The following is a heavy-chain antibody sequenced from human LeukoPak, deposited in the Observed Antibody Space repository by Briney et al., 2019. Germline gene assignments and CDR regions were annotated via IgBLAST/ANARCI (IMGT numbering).Heavy chain of an antibody. J-gene: IGHJ4*02. CDR3: AKSSGKSFPSSRVFDF. CDR1: GFSLSGYW. CDR2: LHADGSEK. D-gene: IGHD6-13*01. V-gene: IGHV3-7*03. Sequence: GGSLRLSYAASGFSLSGYWMSWVRQAPRKGLEWVARLHADGSEKYYVDSVKGRFTISRDNAKNSLYLQMNSLRAEDTATYFCAKSSGKSFPSSRVFDFWGQGTLVTVSS.